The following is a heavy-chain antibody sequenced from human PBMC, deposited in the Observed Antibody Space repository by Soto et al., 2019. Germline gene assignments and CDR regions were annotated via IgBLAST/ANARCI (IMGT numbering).Heavy chain of an antibody. CDR1: GFTFSSYS. CDR3: ARSREYDYIWGREAFDI. D-gene: IGHD3-16*01. Sequence: EVQLVESGGGLVKPGGSLRLSCAASGFTFSSYSMNWVRQAPGKGLEWVSSISSSSSYIYYADSVKGRFTISRDNAKNSLYLQMNSLRAEDTAVYYCARSREYDYIWGREAFDIWGQGTMVTVSS. CDR2: ISSSSSYI. J-gene: IGHJ3*02. V-gene: IGHV3-21*01.